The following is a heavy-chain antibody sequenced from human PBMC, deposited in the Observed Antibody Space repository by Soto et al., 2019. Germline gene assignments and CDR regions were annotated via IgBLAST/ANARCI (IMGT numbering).Heavy chain of an antibody. CDR1: VFSFGDHA. CDR3: ARDTMFAFQS. J-gene: IGHJ5*02. D-gene: IGHD3-10*02. CDR2: IRSKTYGGTT. Sequence: SLRLSCTTSVFSFGDHAMSCVRQAPGKWLEWVGFIRSKTYGGTTEYAASVKGRFTISRDDSNRIAYLHMNSLITEDTAVYYCARDTMFAFQSWGQGTLVTVSS. V-gene: IGHV3-49*04.